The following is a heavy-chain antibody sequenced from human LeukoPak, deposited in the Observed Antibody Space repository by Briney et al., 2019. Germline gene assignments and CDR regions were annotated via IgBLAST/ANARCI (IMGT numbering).Heavy chain of an antibody. CDR3: AREPERSTGLYSDAFDM. V-gene: IGHV3-21*01. J-gene: IGHJ3*02. D-gene: IGHD6-19*01. CDR1: GFTFTTYS. CDR2: ISSSSSYI. Sequence: PGGSLRLSCEASGFTFTTYSMTWVRQAPGKGLEWVSSISSSSSYIYYADSVKGRFTISRDNAKNSLFLQMNSLRVDDTAVYYCAREPERSTGLYSDAFDMWGQGTMVTVSS.